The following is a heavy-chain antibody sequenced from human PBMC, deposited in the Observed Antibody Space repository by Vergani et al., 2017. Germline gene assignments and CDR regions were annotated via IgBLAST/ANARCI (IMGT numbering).Heavy chain of an antibody. V-gene: IGHV3-73*01. CDR2: IRSKANSYAT. D-gene: IGHD3-3*02. CDR1: GFTFSGSA. CDR3: TRQGIRGIDY. Sequence: EVQLVESGGGLVQPGGSLKLSCAASGFTFSGSAMHWVRQASGKGLEWVGRIRSKANSYATAYAASVKDRFTISRDDSKNTAYLQMNSLKTEDTAVYYCTRQGIRGIDYWGQGTLVTVSS. J-gene: IGHJ4*02.